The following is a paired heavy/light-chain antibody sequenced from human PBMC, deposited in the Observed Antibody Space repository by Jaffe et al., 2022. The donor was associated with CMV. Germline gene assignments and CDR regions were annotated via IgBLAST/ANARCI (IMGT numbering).Heavy chain of an antibody. D-gene: IGHD2-2*02. Sequence: QVQLLQSGAEVKKSGSSVKVSCRAFGGTFSSYAVSWVRQAPGQGLEWMGGIIPIYGTANYAQKFQGRVTITADESTSTVYMEIISLKSDDTGVFYCARNRTSSFTLDYNGLDVWGQGTTVIVSS. CDR2: IIPIYGTA. CDR3: ARNRTSSFTLDYNGLDV. V-gene: IGHV1-69*01. CDR1: GGTFSSYA. J-gene: IGHJ6*02.
Light chain of an antibody. CDR1: QSLLHSDGESY. J-gene: IGKJ2*01. Sequence: EIVMTQSPLSLTVTPGEPASISCRSSQSLLHSDGESYLDWYLQKPGKSPQLLIYLSSNRASGVPDRFRGSRSGTDFTLHITRVETEDVGVYFCMQARQTPYTFGQGTKLEVK. CDR3: MQARQTPYT. V-gene: IGKV2-28*01. CDR2: LSS.